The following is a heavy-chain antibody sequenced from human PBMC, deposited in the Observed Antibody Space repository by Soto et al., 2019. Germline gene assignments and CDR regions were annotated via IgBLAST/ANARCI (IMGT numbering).Heavy chain of an antibody. CDR1: GFIFSHAW. J-gene: IGHJ5*02. V-gene: IGHV3-15*07. CDR3: AADLGPAYDSNNWFDP. CDR2: VKNNGGAT. D-gene: IGHD2-21*01. Sequence: EVQLVESGGDLVKPGGSLRLSCAASGFIFSHAWFHWVRQPPGKGLELVARVKNNGGATDYAPSVQGRFTISRDDSKDTVYLQMSSLTSEDTVIYYCAADLGPAYDSNNWFDPWGQGTLVTVSS.